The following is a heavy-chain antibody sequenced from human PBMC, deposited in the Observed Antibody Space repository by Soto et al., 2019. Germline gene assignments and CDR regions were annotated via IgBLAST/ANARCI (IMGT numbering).Heavy chain of an antibody. D-gene: IGHD5-12*01. Sequence: QPGGSLRLSCAASGFTVSSNYMSWVRQAPGKGLEWVSVIYSGGSTYYADSVKGRFTISRDNSKNTLYLQMNSLRAEDTAVYYCARLRDGYNWGDGYFDNWGQGTLVKVSS. V-gene: IGHV3-53*01. CDR2: IYSGGST. CDR1: GFTVSSNY. CDR3: ARLRDGYNWGDGYFDN. J-gene: IGHJ4*02.